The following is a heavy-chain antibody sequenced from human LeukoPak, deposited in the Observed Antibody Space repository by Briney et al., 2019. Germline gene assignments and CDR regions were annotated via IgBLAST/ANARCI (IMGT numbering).Heavy chain of an antibody. Sequence: SETLSLTCTVSGGSISSGSYYWSWIRQPAGTGLEWIGRIYISGSTNYNPSLKSRVTISVDTSKNQFSLKLSSVTAADTAVYYCARFAAYEGIVGATSGFDYWGQGTLVTVSS. CDR2: IYISGST. J-gene: IGHJ4*02. CDR1: GGSISSGSYY. CDR3: ARFAAYEGIVGATSGFDY. V-gene: IGHV4-61*02. D-gene: IGHD1-26*01.